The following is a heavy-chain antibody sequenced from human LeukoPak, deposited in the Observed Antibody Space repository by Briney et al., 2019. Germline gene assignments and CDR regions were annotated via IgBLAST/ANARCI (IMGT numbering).Heavy chain of an antibody. CDR3: ARGSPTLDY. V-gene: IGHV4-34*01. CDR2: INHSGST. J-gene: IGHJ4*02. Sequence: SETLSLTCAVYGGSFSGYYWSWIRQPPGKGLEWIGEINHSGSTNYHPSLKSRVTISVDTSQNQFSLRLSSVTAADTAVYFCARGSPTLDYWGQGTLVTVSS. CDR1: GGSFSGYY.